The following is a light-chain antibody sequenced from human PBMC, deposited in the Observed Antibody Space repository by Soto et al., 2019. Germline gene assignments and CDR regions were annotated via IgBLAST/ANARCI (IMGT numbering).Light chain of an antibody. CDR3: PHYRSAPFT. J-gene: IGKJ3*01. Sequence: EIVLTQSPGILSLSPGERATLACRASHSISSDHLAWYQQRPGQSPRLLIYGAYSRTTGVPDRFSGSGSGTDFTLTISRLEPEDFAGYYCPHYRSAPFTFGPGTKVDIK. V-gene: IGKV3-20*01. CDR2: GAY. CDR1: HSISSDH.